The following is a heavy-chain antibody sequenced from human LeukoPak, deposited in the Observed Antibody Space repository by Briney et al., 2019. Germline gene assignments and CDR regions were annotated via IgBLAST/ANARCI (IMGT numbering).Heavy chain of an antibody. D-gene: IGHD1-26*01. CDR3: AKHLTATNTYIFFGLDV. Sequence: PAGSLSLYCAATGFSFKDYGMHWVRQPQGKGLKWVSAINWNGGGTGYADSVKGRFTISRDNAKNSLYLQLSSLRPEDTALYYCAKHLTATNTYIFFGLDVWGQGTSVTVSS. J-gene: IGHJ6*02. CDR2: INWNGGGT. CDR1: GFSFKDYG. V-gene: IGHV3-9*01.